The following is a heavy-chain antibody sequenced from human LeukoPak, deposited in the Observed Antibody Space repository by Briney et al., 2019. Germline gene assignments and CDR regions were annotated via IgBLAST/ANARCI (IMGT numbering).Heavy chain of an antibody. Sequence: GGSLRLSCAASVFTFSSYEMNWVREAPGKGLEWVSYISSSGSTIYYADSVRGRFTISRDNAKNSLYLQMNRLSAEDTAVYYCARDSSHYYDSSGYSDAFDIWGQGTMVTVSS. CDR1: VFTFSSYE. CDR2: ISSSGSTI. CDR3: ARDSSHYYDSSGYSDAFDI. J-gene: IGHJ3*02. D-gene: IGHD3-22*01. V-gene: IGHV3-48*03.